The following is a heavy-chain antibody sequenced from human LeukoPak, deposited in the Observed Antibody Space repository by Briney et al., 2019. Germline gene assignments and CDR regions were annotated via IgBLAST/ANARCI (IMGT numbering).Heavy chain of an antibody. J-gene: IGHJ4*02. V-gene: IGHV4-59*01. CDR2: IYYSGST. Sequence: SETLSLTCTVSGGSISSYYWSWIRQPPGKGLEWIGYIYYSGSTNYNPSLKSRVTISVDTSKNQFSLKLSSVTAADTAVCYCARDRVREAADYYFDYWGQGTLVTVSS. CDR1: GGSISSYY. D-gene: IGHD6-13*01. CDR3: ARDRVREAADYYFDY.